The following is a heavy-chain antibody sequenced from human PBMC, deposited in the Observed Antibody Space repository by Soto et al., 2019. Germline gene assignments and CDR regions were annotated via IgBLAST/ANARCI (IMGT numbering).Heavy chain of an antibody. Sequence: GGSLRLSCAASGFTFSSYGVHWVRQAPGKGLEWVAVISYDGSNKYYADSVKGRFTISRDNSKNTLYLQMNSLRAEDTAVYYCAKDRWDAYSSGWYEYYYYGMDVWGQGTTVTVSS. J-gene: IGHJ6*02. V-gene: IGHV3-30*18. D-gene: IGHD6-19*01. CDR1: GFTFSSYG. CDR3: AKDRWDAYSSGWYEYYYYGMDV. CDR2: ISYDGSNK.